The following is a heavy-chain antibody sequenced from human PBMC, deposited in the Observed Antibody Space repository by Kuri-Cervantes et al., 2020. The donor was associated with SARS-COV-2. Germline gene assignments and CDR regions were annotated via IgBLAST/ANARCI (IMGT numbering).Heavy chain of an antibody. D-gene: IGHD3-22*01. CDR2: VYSSGST. V-gene: IGHV4-59*11. CDR3: TRAGYDNSGYYYSFDL. J-gene: IGHJ4*02. Sequence: SETLSLTCTVSGGSISSHYWSWIRQPPGKGLEWIGYVYSSGSTNYSPSLKSRVTMSVDTSKNQFSLKLNSVTAADTAVYYCTRAGYDNSGYYYSFDLWGQGTLVTVSS. CDR1: GGSISSHY.